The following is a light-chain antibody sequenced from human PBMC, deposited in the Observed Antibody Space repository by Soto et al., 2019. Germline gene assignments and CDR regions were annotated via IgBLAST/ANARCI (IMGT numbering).Light chain of an antibody. CDR1: SSDVGGYNY. V-gene: IGLV2-11*01. Sequence: QSALTRPRSVSGSPGQSVTISCTGTSSDVGGYNYVSWYQQHPGKAPKLMIYDVSKRPSGVPDRFSGSKSGNTASLTISGVQAEDEADYYCCSYAGTYTDVFGTGTKVTV. CDR3: CSYAGTYTDV. CDR2: DVS. J-gene: IGLJ1*01.